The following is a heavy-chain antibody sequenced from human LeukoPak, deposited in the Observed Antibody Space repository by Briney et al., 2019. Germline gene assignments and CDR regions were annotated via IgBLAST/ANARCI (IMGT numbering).Heavy chain of an antibody. Sequence: GSLRLSCAASGFIFSNYAMSWVRQAPGKGLEWVSGISGSGDNTYYADSVKGQFTISRDNSKNTLYLQMNSLRAEDTAVYYCAKLGKYYAILTAYFDYWAREPWSPSPQ. CDR2: ISGSGDNT. D-gene: IGHD3-9*01. CDR3: AKLGKYYAILTAYFDY. V-gene: IGHV3-23*01. J-gene: IGHJ4*02. CDR1: GFIFSNYA.